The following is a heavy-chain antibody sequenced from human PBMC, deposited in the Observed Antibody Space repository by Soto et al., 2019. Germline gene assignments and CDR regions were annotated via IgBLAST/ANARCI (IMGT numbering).Heavy chain of an antibody. V-gene: IGHV1-69*12. D-gene: IGHD3-3*01. Sequence: QVQLVQSGAEVKKPGSSVKVSCKASGGTFSSYAISWVRQAPGQGLEWMGGIIPIFGTANYAQKFQGRVMITADESPSRAYMGLVSLGVVDAAVYYCARDGGRSPQFGYLGQGTLVTVSS. CDR2: IIPIFGTA. J-gene: IGHJ4*02. CDR1: GGTFSSYA. CDR3: ARDGGRSPQFGY.